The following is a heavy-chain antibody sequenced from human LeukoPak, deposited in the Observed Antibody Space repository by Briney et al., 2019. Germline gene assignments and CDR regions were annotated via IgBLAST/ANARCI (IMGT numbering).Heavy chain of an antibody. CDR3: ARGPPLYSGSSPAVGGNFDY. J-gene: IGHJ4*02. CDR1: GITFSRFW. V-gene: IGHV3-7*03. D-gene: IGHD1-26*01. Sequence: SGGSLRLSCAASGITFSRFWMSWVRQAPGKGLQWVANINQDGSEKHYVDSVKGRFTISRDNAENSLYLQMNSLRAEDTAVYYCARGPPLYSGSSPAVGGNFDYWGQGTLVTVSS. CDR2: INQDGSEK.